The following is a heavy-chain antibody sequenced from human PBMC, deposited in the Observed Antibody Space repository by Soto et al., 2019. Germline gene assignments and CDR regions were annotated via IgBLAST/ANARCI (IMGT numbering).Heavy chain of an antibody. V-gene: IGHV3-21*01. D-gene: IGHD6-6*01. CDR1: GFTFSSYS. CDR2: ISSSSSYI. CDR3: ARDTPIAARPESLGYYYGMDV. J-gene: IGHJ6*02. Sequence: PGGSLRLSCAASGFTFSSYSMNWVRQAPGKGLEWVSSISSSSSYIYYADSVKGRFTISRDNAKNSLYLQMNSLRAEDTAVYYCARDTPIAARPESLGYYYGMDVWGQGTTVTVSS.